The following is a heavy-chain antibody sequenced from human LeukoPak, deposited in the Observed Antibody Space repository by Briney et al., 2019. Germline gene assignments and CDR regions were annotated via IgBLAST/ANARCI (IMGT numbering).Heavy chain of an antibody. CDR2: IDPSDSYT. Sequence: GASLQISCKGSGYSFTSYWIGWVRQLPGKGLEWMGRIDPSDSYTNYSPSFQGHVTISADKSISTAYLQWSSLKASDTAMYYCARQGNYDSSGYYAAFDYWGQGTLVTVSS. CDR1: GYSFTSYW. J-gene: IGHJ4*02. CDR3: ARQGNYDSSGYYAAFDY. V-gene: IGHV5-10-1*01. D-gene: IGHD3-22*01.